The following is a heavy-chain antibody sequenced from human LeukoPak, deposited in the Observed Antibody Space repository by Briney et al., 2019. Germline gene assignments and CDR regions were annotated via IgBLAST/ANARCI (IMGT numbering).Heavy chain of an antibody. Sequence: GGSLRLSCAASGFTFSSHWMHWVRQAPGKGLVWVSRINSDGSSTTYADSVKGRFTIPRGNAKNTLYLQMNSLRAEDTAVYYCARRDYYDSSGYRVDFWGQGALVTVSS. CDR2: INSDGSST. J-gene: IGHJ4*02. D-gene: IGHD3-22*01. CDR1: GFTFSSHW. V-gene: IGHV3-74*01. CDR3: ARRDYYDSSGYRVDF.